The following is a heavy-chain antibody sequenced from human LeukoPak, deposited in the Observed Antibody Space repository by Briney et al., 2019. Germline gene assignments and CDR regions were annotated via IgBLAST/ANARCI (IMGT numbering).Heavy chain of an antibody. CDR1: GGSVTDYY. V-gene: IGHV4-59*02. Sequence: PSETLSLTCTVSGGSVTDYYWSWIRQSPGKGLEWIGYTYYTGTSYNPSLKSRVTISADTSKNQFSLKLISVTAADTAVYYCASRKLGNDYWGQGTLVTVSS. J-gene: IGHJ4*02. CDR2: TYYTGT. CDR3: ASRKLGNDY. D-gene: IGHD7-27*01.